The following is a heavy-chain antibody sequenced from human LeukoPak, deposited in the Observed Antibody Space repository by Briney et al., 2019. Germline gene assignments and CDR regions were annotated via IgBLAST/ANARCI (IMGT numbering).Heavy chain of an antibody. D-gene: IGHD2-2*01. CDR3: ARGGYCSSTSCSLDYYYYMDV. CDR1: GGSITSSNW. CDR2: VYYSGIT. J-gene: IGHJ6*03. Sequence: PSETLSLTCAVSGGSITSSNWWTWVRQAPGKGLEWIGEVYYSGITNYNPSLKSRLTLSADLSKNQFSLKLSSVTAADTAVYYCARGGYCSSTSCSLDYYYYMDVWGKGTTVTVSS. V-gene: IGHV4-4*02.